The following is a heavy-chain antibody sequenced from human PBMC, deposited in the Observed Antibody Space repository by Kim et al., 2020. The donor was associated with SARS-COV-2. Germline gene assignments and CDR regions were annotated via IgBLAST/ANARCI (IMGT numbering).Heavy chain of an antibody. CDR2: IYHSGST. Sequence: SETLSLTCAVSGGSISSSNWWSWVRQPPGKGLEWIGEIYHSGSTNYNPSLKSRVTISVDKSKNQFSLKLSSVTAADTAVYYCARELTMVRGRFDPWGQGTLVTVSS. CDR3: ARELTMVRGRFDP. V-gene: IGHV4-4*02. J-gene: IGHJ5*02. CDR1: GGSISSSNW. D-gene: IGHD3-10*01.